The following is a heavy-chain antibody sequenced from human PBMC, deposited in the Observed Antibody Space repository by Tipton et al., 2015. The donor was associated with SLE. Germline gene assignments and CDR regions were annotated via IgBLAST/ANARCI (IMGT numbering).Heavy chain of an antibody. D-gene: IGHD6-13*01. V-gene: IGHV4-4*07. Sequence: LRLSCTVSGGSISSYYWSWIRQPAGKGLEWIGRIYTSGSTNYNPSLKSRVTMSVDTSKNQFSLKLSSVTAADTAVYYCARVAPGWVAAGSDYWGQGTLVTVSS. CDR1: GGSISSYY. J-gene: IGHJ4*02. CDR3: ARVAPGWVAAGSDY. CDR2: IYTSGST.